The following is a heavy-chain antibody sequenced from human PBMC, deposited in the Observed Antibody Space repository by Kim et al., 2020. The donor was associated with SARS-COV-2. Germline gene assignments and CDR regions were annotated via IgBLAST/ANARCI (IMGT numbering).Heavy chain of an antibody. CDR1: GFTFDDYA. J-gene: IGHJ6*02. V-gene: IGHV3-43D*03. CDR2: ISWDGGST. D-gene: IGHD3-3*01. CDR3: AKDIQRHDGYYYYYGMDV. Sequence: GGSLRLSCAASGFTFDDYAMHWVRQAPGKGLEWVSLISWDGGSTYYADSVKGRFTISRDNSKNSLYLQMNSLRAEDTALYYCAKDIQRHDGYYYYYGMDVWGQGTTVTVSS.